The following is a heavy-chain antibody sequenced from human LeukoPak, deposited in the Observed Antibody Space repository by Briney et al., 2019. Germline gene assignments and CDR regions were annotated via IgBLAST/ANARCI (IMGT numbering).Heavy chain of an antibody. J-gene: IGHJ1*01. Sequence: GGPLRLSCAASGFTFSSYSMNWVRQAPGKGLEWVSSISSSSSYIYYADSVKGRFTISRDNAKNSLYLQMNSLRAEDTAVYYCARDPTGTAEYFQHWGQGTLVTVSS. D-gene: IGHD1-1*01. CDR1: GFTFSSYS. CDR2: ISSSSSYI. CDR3: ARDPTGTAEYFQH. V-gene: IGHV3-21*01.